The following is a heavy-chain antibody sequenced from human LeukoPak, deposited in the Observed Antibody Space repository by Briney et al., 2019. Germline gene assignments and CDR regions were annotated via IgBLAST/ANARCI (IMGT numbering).Heavy chain of an antibody. V-gene: IGHV3-23*01. D-gene: IGHD1-26*01. CDR2: ISISGGHT. CDR3: AKAWSGSYLFDY. Sequence: GGSLRLSCAASGFTFSNYAMNWVRQAPGKGLGWVSSISISGGHTYYADSVKGRFTISRDSSKNTLYLQMNSLRAEDTAVYYCAKAWSGSYLFDYWGQGTLVTVSS. CDR1: GFTFSNYA. J-gene: IGHJ4*02.